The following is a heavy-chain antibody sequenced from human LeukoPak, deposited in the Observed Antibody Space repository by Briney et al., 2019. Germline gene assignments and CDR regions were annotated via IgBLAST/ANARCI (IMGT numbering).Heavy chain of an antibody. D-gene: IGHD3-22*01. CDR1: GGSISSYY. J-gene: IGHJ5*02. V-gene: IGHV4-59*01. CDR2: IYYSGST. CDR3: ARDGYYYDSSGYYYFHWFDP. Sequence: SETLSLTCTVSGGSISSYYWNWIRQPPGKGLEWIGYIYYSGSTNYNPSLKSRVTISVDTSKNQFSLKLSSVTAADTAVYYCARDGYYYDSSGYYYFHWFDPWGQGTLVTVSS.